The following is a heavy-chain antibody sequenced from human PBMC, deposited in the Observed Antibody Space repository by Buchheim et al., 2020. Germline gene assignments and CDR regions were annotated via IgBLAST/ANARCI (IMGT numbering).Heavy chain of an antibody. CDR2: IYPGDSDT. D-gene: IGHD2-21*02. J-gene: IGHJ6*02. CDR1: GYTFTNYW. V-gene: IGHV5-51*01. CDR3: ARRVGGPGIFYYYYGMDV. Sequence: EVHLEQSGAEVKKPGESLKISCKGSGYTFTNYWIAWVRQVPGKGLEWMGIIYPGDSDTIYSPSFQGQVTISADKSNSTAYPQWSSLKASDTAMYYCARRVGGPGIFYYYYGMDVWGQGTT.